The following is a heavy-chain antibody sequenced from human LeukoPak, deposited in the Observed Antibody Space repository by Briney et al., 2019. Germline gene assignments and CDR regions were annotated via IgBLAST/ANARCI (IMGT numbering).Heavy chain of an antibody. CDR1: GYTFTSYG. CDR3: ARVGNYYDSSGYYKHTYYFDY. D-gene: IGHD3-22*01. Sequence: ASVKVSCKASGYTFTSYGISWVRQAPGQGLEWMGWISAYNGNTNYAQKLQGRVTMTTDTSTSTAYMELSSLRSEDTAVYYCARVGNYYDSSGYYKHTYYFDYWGQGTLVTVSS. V-gene: IGHV1-18*01. J-gene: IGHJ4*02. CDR2: ISAYNGNT.